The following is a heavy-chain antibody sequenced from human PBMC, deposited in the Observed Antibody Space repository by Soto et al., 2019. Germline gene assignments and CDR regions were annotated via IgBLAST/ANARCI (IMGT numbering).Heavy chain of an antibody. CDR1: GGSISSSSYY. V-gene: IGHV4-39*01. J-gene: IGHJ4*02. D-gene: IGHD2-15*01. CDR2: IYYSGST. CDR3: ASLLRYCSGGSCFHFDY. Sequence: QLQLQESGPGLVKPSETLSLTCTVSGGSISSSSYYWGWIRQPPGKGLEWIGSIYYSGSTYYNPSLKSRVTISVDTSKNQFSLKLSSVTAADTAVYYCASLLRYCSGGSCFHFDYWGQGTLVTVSS.